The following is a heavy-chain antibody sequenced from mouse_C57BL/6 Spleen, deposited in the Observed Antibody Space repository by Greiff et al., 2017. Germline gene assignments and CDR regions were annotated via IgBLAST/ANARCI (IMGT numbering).Heavy chain of an antibody. CDR3: ARGAYDGYFMDD. V-gene: IGHV3-6*01. J-gene: IGHJ4*01. D-gene: IGHD2-3*01. CDR2: ISYDGSN. Sequence: EVHLVESGPGLVKPSQSLSLTCSVTGYSITSGYYWNWIRQLPGNILGCMDFISYDGSNNYNPSLKNRIPITRDTSKNQFFLKLNTVTTEDTATYYCARGAYDGYFMDDWGQGTSVTVSS. CDR1: GYSITSGYY.